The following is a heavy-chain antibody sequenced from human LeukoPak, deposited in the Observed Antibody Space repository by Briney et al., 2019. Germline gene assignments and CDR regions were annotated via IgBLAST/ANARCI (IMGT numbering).Heavy chain of an antibody. D-gene: IGHD1-26*01. CDR3: ARFASWELLPYFDY. CDR2: ISSSGITI. V-gene: IGHV3-48*03. Sequence: GGSLRLSCAASGFTFSSYEMNWVRQAPGKGLEWVSYISSSGITIYYADSVKGRFAISRDNAKTSLYLQMNSLRAEDTAVYYCARFASWELLPYFDYWGQGTLVTVSS. CDR1: GFTFSSYE. J-gene: IGHJ4*02.